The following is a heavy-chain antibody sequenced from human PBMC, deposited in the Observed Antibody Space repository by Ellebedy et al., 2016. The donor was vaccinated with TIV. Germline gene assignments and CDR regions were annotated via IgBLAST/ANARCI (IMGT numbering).Heavy chain of an antibody. J-gene: IGHJ6*02. D-gene: IGHD1-1*01. V-gene: IGHV4-59*01. CDR2: IYYSRST. CDR1: GGSISSYY. Sequence: MPSETLSLTCTVSGGSISSYYWNWIRQPPGKGLEWIGYIYYSRSTNYNPSLKSRVTISVDTSKNQFSLKLSSVTAADTAVYYCARDHTYPDSTGTRYYYGMDVWGQGTTVTVSS. CDR3: ARDHTYPDSTGTRYYYGMDV.